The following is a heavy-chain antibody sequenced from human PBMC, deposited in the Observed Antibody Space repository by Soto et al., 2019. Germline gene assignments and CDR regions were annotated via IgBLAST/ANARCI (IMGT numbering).Heavy chain of an antibody. V-gene: IGHV1-8*01. J-gene: IGHJ6*02. CDR3: ARGRNGMDV. CDR2: LNPNSGNT. CDR1: GDPFSNYD. Sequence: QVQLVQSGAEVKKPGASVKVSCKASGDPFSNYDIKWVRQATGQGLEWMGWLNPNSGNTGSARKFAGRVTMTRNTSISTADMELSSLRSEDTAVYYCARGRNGMDVWGQGTRVTVSS.